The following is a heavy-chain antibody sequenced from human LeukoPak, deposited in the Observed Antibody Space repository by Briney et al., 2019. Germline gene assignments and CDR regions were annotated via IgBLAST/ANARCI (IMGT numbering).Heavy chain of an antibody. D-gene: IGHD3-22*01. CDR3: ARDSSGYLESFDY. CDR1: GGSIINYF. J-gene: IGHJ4*02. CDR2: IFTSGST. V-gene: IGHV4-4*07. Sequence: PSETLSLTCTVSGGSIINYFWSWIRQPAGKGLEWIGRIFTSGSTNYNPSLKNRVIMSIDTSKNQISLKLNSLTAADTAVYYCARDSSGYLESFDYWGQGTPVTVSS.